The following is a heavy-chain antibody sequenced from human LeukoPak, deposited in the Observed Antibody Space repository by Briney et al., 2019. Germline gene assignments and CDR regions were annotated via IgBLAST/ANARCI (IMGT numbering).Heavy chain of an antibody. D-gene: IGHD3-16*01. J-gene: IGHJ4*02. CDR1: GDDVSTNRAA. CDR3: ARLYHYGGEFDY. V-gene: IGHV6-1*01. CDR2: TYFTSKWYY. Sequence: SQTPSLTCAISGDDVSTNRAAWNWIRQSPSRGLEWLGRTYFTSKWYYDYAESVKSRISINPDTSKNQFSLQLNSVTPEDTAVYYCARLYHYGGEFDYWGQGTLVTVSS.